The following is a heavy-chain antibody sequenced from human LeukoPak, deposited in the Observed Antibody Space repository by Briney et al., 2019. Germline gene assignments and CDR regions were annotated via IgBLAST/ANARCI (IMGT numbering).Heavy chain of an antibody. CDR1: GFTFSSYW. D-gene: IGHD3-9*01. CDR3: ARDHYDILTGYYIDY. V-gene: IGHV3-7*03. J-gene: IGHJ4*02. CDR2: IKQDGGEK. Sequence: GGSLRLSCAASGFTFSSYWMSWVRQAPGKGLEWVANIKQDGGEKYYVDSVKGRFTIFRDNAKNSLYLQMNSLRAEDTAVYYCARDHYDILTGYYIDYWGQGTLVTVSS.